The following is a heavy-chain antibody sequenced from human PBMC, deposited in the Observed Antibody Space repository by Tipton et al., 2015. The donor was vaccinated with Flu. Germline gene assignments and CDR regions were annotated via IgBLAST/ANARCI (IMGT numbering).Heavy chain of an antibody. CDR2: IYYSGST. CDR1: GGSISSSSYY. D-gene: IGHD3-3*01. J-gene: IGHJ4*02. CDR3: ARGKSDFDY. Sequence: LSLTCTVSGGSISSSSYYWGWIRQPPGKGLEWIGSIYYSGSTYYNPSLKSRVTISVDTSKNQFSLKLSSVTAADTAVYYYARGKSDFDYWGQGTLVTVSS. V-gene: IGHV4-39*07.